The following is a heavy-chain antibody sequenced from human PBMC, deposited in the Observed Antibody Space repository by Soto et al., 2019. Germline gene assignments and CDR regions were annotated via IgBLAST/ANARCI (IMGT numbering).Heavy chain of an antibody. D-gene: IGHD3-3*01. CDR1: GGTFSSYT. CDR3: ARDYDLCSGYQTLFDP. J-gene: IGHJ5*02. V-gene: IGHV1-69*08. CDR2: IIPILGIA. Sequence: QVQLVQSGAEVKKPGSSVKVSCKASGGTFSSYTISWVRQAPGQGLEWMGRIIPILGIANYAQKFQGRVTITADKSTSTAYMELSSLRSEDTAVYYCARDYDLCSGYQTLFDPWGQGTLVTVSS.